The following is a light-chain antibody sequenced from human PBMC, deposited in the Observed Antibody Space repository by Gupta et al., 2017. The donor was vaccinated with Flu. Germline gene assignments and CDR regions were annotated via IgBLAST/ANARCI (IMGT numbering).Light chain of an antibody. Sequence: PSTVSASVGDRVSITCRASQHINSWLAWYQKKPGQAPKVLIDAASSLQSGVPSRFSGSGXGTXFTLTIXSLQPEDFATYFCLQANSFPISFGXGTKVEMK. CDR3: LQANSFPIS. CDR1: QHINSW. J-gene: IGKJ4*01. V-gene: IGKV1-12*01. CDR2: AAS.